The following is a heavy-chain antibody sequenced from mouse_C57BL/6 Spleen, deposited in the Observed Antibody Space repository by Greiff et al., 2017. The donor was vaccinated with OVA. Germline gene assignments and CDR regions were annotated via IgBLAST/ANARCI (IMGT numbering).Heavy chain of an antibody. Sequence: QVQLQQPGAELVKPGASVKMSCKASGYTFTSYWITWVKQRPGQGLEWIGDIYPGSGSTNYNEKFKGKATLTVDTSSSTAYMQLNSLTSEDSAVYYCARHQLRPYYAMDYWVQGTSVTVSS. V-gene: IGHV1-55*01. J-gene: IGHJ4*01. CDR1: GYTFTSYW. CDR3: ARHQLRPYYAMDY. CDR2: IYPGSGST. D-gene: IGHD3-2*02.